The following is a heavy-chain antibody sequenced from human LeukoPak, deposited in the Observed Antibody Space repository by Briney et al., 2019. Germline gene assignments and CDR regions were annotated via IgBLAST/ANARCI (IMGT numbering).Heavy chain of an antibody. J-gene: IGHJ6*02. CDR3: ARGVHSGSYGDYYYGMDV. D-gene: IGHD1-26*01. V-gene: IGHV5-51*01. CDR1: GYSFTSYW. Sequence: GESLKISCKGSGYSFTSYWIGWARQMPGKGLEWMGIIYPGDSDTRYSPSFQGQVTISADKSISTAYLQWSSLKASDTAMYYCARGVHSGSYGDYYYGMDVWGQGTTVTVSS. CDR2: IYPGDSDT.